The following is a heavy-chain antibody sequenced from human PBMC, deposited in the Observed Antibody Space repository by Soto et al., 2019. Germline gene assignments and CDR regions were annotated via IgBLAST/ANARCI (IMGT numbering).Heavy chain of an antibody. CDR2: INPNSGGT. V-gene: IGHV1-2*04. J-gene: IGHJ4*02. CDR1: GYTFTGYY. CDR3: ARGMWWGQSLYYFDY. Sequence: ASVKVSCKASGYTFTGYYMHWVRQAPGQGLEWMGWINPNSGGTNYAQKFQGWVTMTRDTSISTAYMELSRLRSDDTAVYYCARGMWWGQSLYYFDYWGQGTLVTVSS. D-gene: IGHD2-21*01.